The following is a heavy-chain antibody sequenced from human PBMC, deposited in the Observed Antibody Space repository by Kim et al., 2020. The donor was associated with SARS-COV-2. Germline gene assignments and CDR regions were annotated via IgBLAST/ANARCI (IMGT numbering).Heavy chain of an antibody. CDR3: AREKVTTAYYYYGMDV. J-gene: IGHJ6*02. Sequence: ASVKVSCKASGYTFTSYAMHWVRQAPGQRLEWMGWINAGNGNTKYSQKFQGRVTITRDTSASTAYMELSSLRSEDTAVYYCAREKVTTAYYYYGMDVWGQGTTVTVSS. V-gene: IGHV1-3*01. CDR1: GYTFTSYA. CDR2: INAGNGNT. D-gene: IGHD4-17*01.